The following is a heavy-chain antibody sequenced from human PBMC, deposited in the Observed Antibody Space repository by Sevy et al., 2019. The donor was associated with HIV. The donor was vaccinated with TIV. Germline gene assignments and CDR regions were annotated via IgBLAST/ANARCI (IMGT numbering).Heavy chain of an antibody. CDR3: ARGGERVIPSPVLGLGPWTKYWYFDL. V-gene: IGHV4-34*01. Sequence: SETLSLTCAVYVGSFSNYYWTWIRQPPGKGLEWIGEINHSGSTNYNPSLKSRVTMSVDTSKNQFSLKLISVTATDTAIYYCARGGERVIPSPVLGLGPWTKYWYFDLWGRGTLVTVSS. D-gene: IGHD3-16*02. CDR2: INHSGST. CDR1: VGSFSNYY. J-gene: IGHJ2*01.